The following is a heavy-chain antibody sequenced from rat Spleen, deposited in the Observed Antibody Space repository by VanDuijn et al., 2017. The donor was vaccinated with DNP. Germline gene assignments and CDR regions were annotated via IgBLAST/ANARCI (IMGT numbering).Heavy chain of an antibody. CDR1: GFTFSDYA. Sequence: EVQLVESGGGLVQPGNSLKLSCAASGFTFSDYAMARVRQSPKKGLEWVATIIYDGSSTYYRDSVRGRFTISRDYARSTLYLQMDSLRSEDTATYYCATSSYFGYDYGFAYWGQGTLVTVSS. J-gene: IGHJ3*01. CDR3: ATSSYFGYDYGFAY. CDR2: IIYDGSST. V-gene: IGHV5S10*01. D-gene: IGHD1-7*01.